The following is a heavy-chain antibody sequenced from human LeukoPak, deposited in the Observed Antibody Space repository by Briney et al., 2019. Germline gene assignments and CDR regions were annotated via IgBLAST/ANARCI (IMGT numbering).Heavy chain of an antibody. CDR2: IIPIFGTA. Sequence: SVKVCCKASGGTFSSYAISWVRQAPGQGLAWMGGIIPIFGTANYAQKFQGRVTITADESTSTAYMELSSLRSEDTAVYYCAILYSSSTYYYYYYMDVWGKGTTVTVSS. CDR3: AILYSSSTYYYYYYMDV. J-gene: IGHJ6*03. CDR1: GGTFSSYA. V-gene: IGHV1-69*01. D-gene: IGHD6-6*01.